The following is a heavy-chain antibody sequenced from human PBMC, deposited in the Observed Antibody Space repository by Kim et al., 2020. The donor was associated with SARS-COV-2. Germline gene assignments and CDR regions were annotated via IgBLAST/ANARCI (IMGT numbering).Heavy chain of an antibody. J-gene: IGHJ4*02. V-gene: IGHV5-10-1*01. CDR1: GYSFTSYW. Sequence: GESLKISCKGSGYSFTSYWISWVRQMPGKGLEWMGRIDPSDSYTNYSPSFQGHVTISADKSISTAYLQWSSLKASDTAMYYCAILDIVVVPAATPFDYWGQGTLVTVSS. CDR3: AILDIVVVPAATPFDY. CDR2: IDPSDSYT. D-gene: IGHD2-2*01.